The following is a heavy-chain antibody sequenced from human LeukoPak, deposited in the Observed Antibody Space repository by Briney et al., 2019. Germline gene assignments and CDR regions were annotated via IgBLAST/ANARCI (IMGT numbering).Heavy chain of an antibody. CDR1: GGSFSGYY. J-gene: IGHJ4*02. CDR2: INHSGST. CDR3: ARGQGYCSGGSCYILR. D-gene: IGHD2-15*01. V-gene: IGHV4-34*01. Sequence: ASETLSLTCAVYGGSFSGYYWSWIRQPPGKGLEWIGEINHSGSTNYNPSLKSRVTISVDTSKNQFSLKLSSVTAADTAVYYCARGQGYCSGGSCYILRWGQGTLVTVSS.